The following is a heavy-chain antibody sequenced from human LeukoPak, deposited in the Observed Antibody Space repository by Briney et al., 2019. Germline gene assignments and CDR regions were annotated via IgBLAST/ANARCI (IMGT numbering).Heavy chain of an antibody. J-gene: IGHJ5*02. V-gene: IGHV4-59*01. CDR1: RGSINSYY. CDR3: ARFLETDNCFDP. Sequence: SETLSLTCTVSRGSINSYYGSWIPQSPGKGLEWIGYVRYSGSTHYNPSLKSRVTISVDTSKKYFSLKLTSVTAADTAVYYCARFLETDNCFDPWGQGILVIVSS. D-gene: IGHD3-3*01. CDR2: VRYSGST.